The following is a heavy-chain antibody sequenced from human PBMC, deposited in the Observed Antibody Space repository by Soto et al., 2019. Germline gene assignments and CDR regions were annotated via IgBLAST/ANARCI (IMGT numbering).Heavy chain of an antibody. Sequence: QVQLVESGGGVVQPGRSLRLSCAASGFSFSSSGMHWVRQAPGKGLEWVAVISYDGSDKYYADSVKGRFTISRDKSKNTLYLQMDSLKPEDTAVYYCAKDAEPYVDILATIRSGYYYNDMDVWGQGTTVTVSS. CDR3: AKDAEPYVDILATIRSGYYYNDMDV. V-gene: IGHV3-30*18. D-gene: IGHD5-12*01. J-gene: IGHJ6*02. CDR1: GFSFSSSG. CDR2: ISYDGSDK.